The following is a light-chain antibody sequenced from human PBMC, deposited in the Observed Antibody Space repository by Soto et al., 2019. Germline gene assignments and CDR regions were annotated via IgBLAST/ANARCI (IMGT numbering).Light chain of an antibody. CDR3: KQYHKWPAGR. Sequence: EIVMTQSPATLYVSAGERATLSCRASQSVTSNLDGYQQKPGQAPRLLIYGSSTRATGIPARFSGSESGTEFMLTISSRQSEDFAVYYGKQYHKWPAGRFGGGTKVDI. J-gene: IGKJ4*01. CDR1: QSVTSN. V-gene: IGKV3-15*01. CDR2: GSS.